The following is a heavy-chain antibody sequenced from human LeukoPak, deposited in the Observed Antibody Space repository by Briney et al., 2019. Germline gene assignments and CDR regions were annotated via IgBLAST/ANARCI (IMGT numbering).Heavy chain of an antibody. CDR1: GGSMRSHY. D-gene: IGHD6-6*01. V-gene: IGHV4-59*11. CDR2: IYSSGST. Sequence: SETLSLTCAVSGGSMRSHYWSWIRQSPGKGLEWIAYIYSSGSTNHNPSLKSRVTISVDTSTNQFSLNLNSVTAADTAVYYCASREQLVTPPNWFDPWGQGTLVTVSS. J-gene: IGHJ5*02. CDR3: ASREQLVTPPNWFDP.